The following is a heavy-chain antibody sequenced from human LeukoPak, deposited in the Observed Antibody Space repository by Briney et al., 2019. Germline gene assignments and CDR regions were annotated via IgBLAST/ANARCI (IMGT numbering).Heavy chain of an antibody. D-gene: IGHD6-19*01. V-gene: IGHV3-21*01. CDR3: ARDRSSVWGLGY. CDR1: GFTFSSYS. CDR2: ISSRSSYI. J-gene: IGHJ4*02. Sequence: GGSLRLSCAASGFTFSSYSMNWVRQAPGKGLEWVSSISSRSSYIYYADSVKGRFTISRDNAKNSLYLQMNSLRAEDTAVYYCARDRSSVWGLGYWGQGTLVTVSS.